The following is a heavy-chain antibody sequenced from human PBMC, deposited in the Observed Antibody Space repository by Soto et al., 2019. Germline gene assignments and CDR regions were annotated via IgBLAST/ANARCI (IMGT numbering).Heavy chain of an antibody. V-gene: IGHV3-23*01. CDR2: MSGRDGST. CDR1: GFTFSGFG. J-gene: IGHJ4*02. Sequence: EVQLLESGGGLAQPGGSLRLSCAASGFTFSGFGMSWVRQASGKGLEWVSRMSGRDGSTYYADSVKGRFTISRDNSKNTLYLQMTSLRADDTAVYSCARDFLAVAAAGHIDYWGQGTLVTVSS. D-gene: IGHD6-13*01. CDR3: ARDFLAVAAAGHIDY.